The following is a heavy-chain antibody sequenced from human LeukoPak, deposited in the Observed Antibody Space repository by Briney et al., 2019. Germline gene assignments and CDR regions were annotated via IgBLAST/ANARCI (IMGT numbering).Heavy chain of an antibody. Sequence: PSETLSLTCAVYGGSFSGYYWSWIRQPPGKGLEWIGEINHSGSTNYNPSLKSRVTISVDTSKNQFSLKLSSVTAADTAVYYCATRGYSYGHYYYGMDVWGQGTTVTVSS. V-gene: IGHV4-34*01. CDR3: ATRGYSYGHYYYGMDV. CDR1: GGSFSGYY. J-gene: IGHJ6*02. D-gene: IGHD5-18*01. CDR2: INHSGST.